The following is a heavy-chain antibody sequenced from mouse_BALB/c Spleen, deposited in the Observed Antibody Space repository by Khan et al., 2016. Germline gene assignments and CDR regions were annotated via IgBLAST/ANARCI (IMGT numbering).Heavy chain of an antibody. Sequence: VQLKQSGPDLVKPSQSLSLTCTVTGYSITSGYSWHWIRQFPGNKREWMGYIHYSGSTNYNQSLKSRIPITRDTSKNQFFLQLNTVTNEETATYYSARDPPFDYWGPGTTLPVSS. CDR3: ARDPPFDY. CDR1: GYSITSGYS. J-gene: IGHJ2*01. CDR2: IHYSGST. V-gene: IGHV3-1*02.